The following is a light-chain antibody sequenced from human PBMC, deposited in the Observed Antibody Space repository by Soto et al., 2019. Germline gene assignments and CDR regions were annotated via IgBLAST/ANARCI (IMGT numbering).Light chain of an antibody. V-gene: IGKV2-28*01. CDR3: MQGPQTT. CDR2: LDS. Sequence: ETVMTQSPLSLPVPPGEPASISCRSSQSLLHSNGYNYLEWYLQKPGQSPQLLIYLDSNRASGVPDRFSGSGSGAYFTLRISRVEAEDVGVYYCMQGPQTTSDGGTKVEIK. CDR1: QSLLHSNGYNY. J-gene: IGKJ4*01.